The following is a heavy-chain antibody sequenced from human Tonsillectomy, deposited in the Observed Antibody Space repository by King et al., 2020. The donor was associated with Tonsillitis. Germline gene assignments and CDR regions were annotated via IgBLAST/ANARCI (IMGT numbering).Heavy chain of an antibody. CDR2: IKQDGTEK. J-gene: IGHJ3*02. D-gene: IGHD3-22*01. CDR1: GFTFSTYW. CDR3: ACETVPDYYDRSGYDYRGDDAFDI. Sequence: VQLVESGGGLVQPGGSLRLSCVSSGFTFSTYWMSWVRQAPGKGLEWVANIKQDGTEKYYVDSVKGLFTISRDNAKNSLYLQRNSLRAEDTAVYYCACETVPDYYDRSGYDYRGDDAFDIWGQGTMVTVSS. V-gene: IGHV3-7*01.